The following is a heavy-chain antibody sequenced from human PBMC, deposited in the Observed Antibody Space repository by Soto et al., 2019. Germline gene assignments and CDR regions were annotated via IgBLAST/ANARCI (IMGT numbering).Heavy chain of an antibody. J-gene: IGHJ4*02. V-gene: IGHV3-23*01. CDR2: ISGSGGRS. CDR1: GFTFRNYA. D-gene: IGHD6-13*01. CDR3: AKAYFVCSAEQPYYFAY. Sequence: EVQLLDTGGGLVQPGGSLRLSCAASGFTFRNYAMTWVRQGPGKGLEWVSGISGSGGRSYYADSVKGRFTISRDNSRSSLYLQMNSRRAEDTAVYYCAKAYFVCSAEQPYYFAYWGQGTLVTVSS.